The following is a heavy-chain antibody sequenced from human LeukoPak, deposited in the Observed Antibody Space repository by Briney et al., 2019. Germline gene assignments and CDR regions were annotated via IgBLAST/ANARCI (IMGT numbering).Heavy chain of an antibody. J-gene: IGHJ6*02. Sequence: GSLRLSCAASGVTFNNYAMSWVRQAPGKGLEWVSTIGGSGSNTYYADSVKGRFTISRDNSRNTLYLQMNSLRAEDTALYYCAKDSEVVPAAPYGMDVWGQGTTVTVSS. V-gene: IGHV3-23*01. CDR3: AKDSEVVPAAPYGMDV. D-gene: IGHD2-2*01. CDR1: GVTFNNYA. CDR2: IGGSGSNT.